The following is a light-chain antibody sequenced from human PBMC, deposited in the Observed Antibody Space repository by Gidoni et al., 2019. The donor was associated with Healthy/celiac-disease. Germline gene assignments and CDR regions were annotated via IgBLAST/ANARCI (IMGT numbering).Light chain of an antibody. Sequence: QSALTLPASVSGSPGQAITISCTGTSSDVGGYHYVSWYQQHPGKAPKLMIYDVSNRPSGVSNRFSGSKSGNTASLTISGLQAEDEADYYCSSYTSSSTRVFGGGTKLTVL. CDR1: SSDVGGYHY. V-gene: IGLV2-14*01. CDR3: SSYTSSSTRV. J-gene: IGLJ3*02. CDR2: DVS.